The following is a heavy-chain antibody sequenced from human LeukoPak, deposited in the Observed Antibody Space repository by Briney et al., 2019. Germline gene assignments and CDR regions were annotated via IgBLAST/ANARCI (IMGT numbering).Heavy chain of an antibody. CDR1: GFTFSSYA. CDR3: ARGGWFGESPEIDY. D-gene: IGHD3-10*01. V-gene: IGHV3-30*04. J-gene: IGHJ4*02. Sequence: GGSLRLSCAASGFTFSSYAMHWVRQAPGKGLEWVAVISYDGSNKYYADSVKGRFTISRDNSKNTLYLQMNSLRVEDTAVYYCARGGWFGESPEIDYWGQGTLVTVSS. CDR2: ISYDGSNK.